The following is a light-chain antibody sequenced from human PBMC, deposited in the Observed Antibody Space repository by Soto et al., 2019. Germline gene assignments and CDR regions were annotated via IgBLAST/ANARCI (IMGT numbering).Light chain of an antibody. J-gene: IGKJ1*01. CDR3: QQLNNYPRT. CDR1: QSIGRW. CDR2: TAS. Sequence: IQMTQSPSTLSASVGDTVTVTCRASQSIGRWLAWYQQKPGKAPKLLISTASTLQSGVPSRFSGSGSGTEFTLTISSLQPEDFATYYCQQLNNYPRTFGQGTKVDI. V-gene: IGKV1-9*01.